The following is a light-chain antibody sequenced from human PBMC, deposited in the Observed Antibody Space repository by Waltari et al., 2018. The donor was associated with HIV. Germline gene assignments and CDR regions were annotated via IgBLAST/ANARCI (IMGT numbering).Light chain of an antibody. Sequence: QSVLTQSPSVSEAPRQRVTISCSGSSSNIENNAVNWYQQVPGKAPKLLIYYDDLLSSGVSDRFSGSKSGTSASLAIRGLQSEDEADYYCAAWDDSLNGYVFGSGTKVTVL. V-gene: IGLV1-36*01. CDR3: AAWDDSLNGYV. J-gene: IGLJ1*01. CDR2: YDD. CDR1: SSNIENNA.